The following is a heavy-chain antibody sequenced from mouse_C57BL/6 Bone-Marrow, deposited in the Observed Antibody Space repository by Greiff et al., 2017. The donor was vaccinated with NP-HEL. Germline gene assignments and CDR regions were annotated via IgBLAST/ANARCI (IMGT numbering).Heavy chain of an antibody. V-gene: IGHV1-19*01. CDR2: INPYNGGT. CDR1: GYTFTDYY. Sequence: VQLQQSGPVLVKPGASVKMSCKASGYTFTDYYMNWVKQSHGKSLEWIGVINPYNGGTSYNQKFKGKATLTVDKSSSTAYMELNSLTSEDSAVYYCARWGLRDAMDYWGQGTSVTVSS. D-gene: IGHD2-2*01. J-gene: IGHJ4*01. CDR3: ARWGLRDAMDY.